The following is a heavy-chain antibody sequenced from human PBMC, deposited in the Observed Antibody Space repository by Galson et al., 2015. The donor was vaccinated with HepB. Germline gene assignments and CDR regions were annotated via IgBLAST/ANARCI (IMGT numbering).Heavy chain of an antibody. CDR2: ISDSYST. D-gene: IGHD6-6*01. Sequence: LRLSCAASGFTFSTYAMSWVRQAPGKGLEWVSGISDSYSTYYADSVKGRFTISRDNSKNTLFLQMNSLRAEDTALYYCAKDVSSSSVWYFDLWGRGTLVTVSS. J-gene: IGHJ2*01. CDR3: AKDVSSSSVWYFDL. CDR1: GFTFSTYA. V-gene: IGHV3-23*01.